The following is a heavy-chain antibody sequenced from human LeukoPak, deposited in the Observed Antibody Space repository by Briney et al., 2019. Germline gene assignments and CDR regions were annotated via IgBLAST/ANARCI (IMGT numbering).Heavy chain of an antibody. CDR2: IYSGGST. V-gene: IGHV3-66*04. CDR3: ARLAAAGTVMDV. Sequence: GGSLRLSCAASGFTVSSNYMSWVRQAPGKGLEWVSVIYSGGSTYYADSVKGRFTISRDNSKNTLYLQMNSLRAEDTAVYYCARLAAAGTVMDVWGQGTTVTVSS. CDR1: GFTVSSNY. D-gene: IGHD6-13*01. J-gene: IGHJ6*02.